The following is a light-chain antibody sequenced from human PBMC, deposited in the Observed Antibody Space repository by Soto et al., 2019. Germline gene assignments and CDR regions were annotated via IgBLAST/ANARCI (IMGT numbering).Light chain of an antibody. J-gene: IGKJ1*01. CDR2: GAS. V-gene: IGKV3-20*01. CDR1: QSILYSSTNRNY. CDR3: HQYGGSPPET. Sequence: DIVLTQSPVSLAVSLGERATITCKSSQSILYSSTNRNYLAWYQQKPGQAPRLLIYGASSRATGIPDRFSGSGSGTDFTLTISRLEPEDFAVYYCHQYGGSPPETFGQGTKVDIK.